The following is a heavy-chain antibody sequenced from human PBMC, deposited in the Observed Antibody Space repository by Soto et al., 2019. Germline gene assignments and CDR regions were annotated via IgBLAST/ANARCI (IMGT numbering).Heavy chain of an antibody. Sequence: GGSLRLSCAGSGVTFNYTWMHWVRQAPGKGLEWVGRIKSKIDGGTTEYAAPVKGRFTISRDDSKNPRYLQMNSLKVEDTAVYYCTVMYSSAGAFDHWDQGTLVTVSS. CDR3: TVMYSSAGAFDH. V-gene: IGHV3-15*07. CDR2: IKSKIDGGTT. D-gene: IGHD6-19*01. CDR1: GVTFNYTW. J-gene: IGHJ4*02.